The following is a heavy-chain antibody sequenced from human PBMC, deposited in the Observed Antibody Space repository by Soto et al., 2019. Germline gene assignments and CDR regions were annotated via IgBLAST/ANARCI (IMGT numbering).Heavy chain of an antibody. D-gene: IGHD4-4*01. J-gene: IGHJ4*02. Sequence: PGGSLRLSCEASRFTFSDYGMNWVRQAPGKGLEWVAGISHGATRKSYSDSVKGRFIISRDNSKKMLYLQLNSLRREDTAVYYCAKDWVGGSNRYQLDYWGRGTLVTVSS. CDR3: AKDWVGGSNRYQLDY. V-gene: IGHV3-30*18. CDR2: ISHGATRK. CDR1: RFTFSDYG.